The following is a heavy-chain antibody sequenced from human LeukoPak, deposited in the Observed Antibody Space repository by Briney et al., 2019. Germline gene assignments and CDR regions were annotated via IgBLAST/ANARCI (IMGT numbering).Heavy chain of an antibody. J-gene: IGHJ4*02. CDR3: AREVYDSSGYYYSFDY. CDR1: GFTFSSYG. CDR2: IWYDGSNK. Sequence: PGGSLRLSCAASGFTFSSYGMHCVRQAPGKGLEWVAVIWYDGSNKYYADSVKGRFTISRDNSKNTLYLQMNSLRAEDTAVYYCAREVYDSSGYYYSFDYWGQGTLVTVSS. D-gene: IGHD3-22*01. V-gene: IGHV3-33*01.